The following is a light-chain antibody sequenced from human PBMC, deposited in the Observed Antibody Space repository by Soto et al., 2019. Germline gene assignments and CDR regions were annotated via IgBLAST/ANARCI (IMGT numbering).Light chain of an antibody. Sequence: DIQMTQSPSSLSASVGDRVTITCRASQTMSSYLNWYQQKPGKAPKLLIYAASSLQSGVPSRFSGSVSGTDFTLIITSPPPEDVATYYGKMSYNTPWTFGQGTTVELK. CDR2: AAS. CDR3: KMSYNTPWT. V-gene: IGKV1-39*01. CDR1: QTMSSY. J-gene: IGKJ1*01.